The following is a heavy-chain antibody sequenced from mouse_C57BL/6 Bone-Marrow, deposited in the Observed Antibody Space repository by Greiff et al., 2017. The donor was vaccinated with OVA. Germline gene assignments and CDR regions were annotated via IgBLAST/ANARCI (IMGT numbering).Heavy chain of an antibody. CDR1: GFTFSSYA. J-gene: IGHJ2*01. CDR2: ISDGGSYT. V-gene: IGHV5-4*03. D-gene: IGHD2-4*01. Sequence: EVKLVESGGGLVKPGGSLKLSCAASGFTFSSYAMSWVRQTPEKRLEWVATISDGGSYTYYPDNVKGRFTISRDNAKNNLYLQMSHLKSEDTAMYYCARAPVHYDYDGRNFDYWGQGTTLTVSS. CDR3: ARAPVHYDYDGRNFDY.